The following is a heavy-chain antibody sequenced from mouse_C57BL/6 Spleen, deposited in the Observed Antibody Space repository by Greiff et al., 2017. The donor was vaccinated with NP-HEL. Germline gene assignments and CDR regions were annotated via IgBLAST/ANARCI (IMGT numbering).Heavy chain of an antibody. CDR1: GYTFTSYW. V-gene: IGHV1-61*01. J-gene: IGHJ3*01. CDR3: ARRIYDGYLFAY. Sequence: QVHVKQPGAELVRPGSSVKLSCKASGYTFTSYWMDWVKQRPGQGLEWIGNIYPSDSETHYNQKFKDKATLTVDKSSSTAYMQLSSLTSEDSAVYYCARRIYDGYLFAYWGQGTLVTVSA. D-gene: IGHD2-3*01. CDR2: IYPSDSET.